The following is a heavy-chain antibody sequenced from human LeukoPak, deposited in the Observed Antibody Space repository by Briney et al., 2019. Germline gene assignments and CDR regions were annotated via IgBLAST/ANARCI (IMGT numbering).Heavy chain of an antibody. J-gene: IGHJ6*03. CDR2: ISYDGSNK. D-gene: IGHD3-10*01. V-gene: IGHV3-30*01. Sequence: GGSLRLSCAASGFTFSSYAMHWVRQAPGKGLEWVAVISYDGSNKYYADSVKGRFTISRDNSTNTLYLQMNSLRAEDTAVYYCARDGEATMVRGVIIMYYYYMDVWGKGTTVTVSS. CDR1: GFTFSSYA. CDR3: ARDGEATMVRGVIIMYYYYMDV.